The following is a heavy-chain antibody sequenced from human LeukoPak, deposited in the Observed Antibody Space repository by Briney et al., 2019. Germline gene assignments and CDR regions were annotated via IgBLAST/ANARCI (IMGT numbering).Heavy chain of an antibody. CDR3: AKDSRRGYIAAAGTGDDAFDI. V-gene: IGHV3-23*01. D-gene: IGHD6-13*01. Sequence: GGSLRLSCAASGFTFSSYAMSWVRQAPGKGLEWVSAISGSGGSTYYADSVKGRFTISRDNSKNTLYLQMNSLRAEDTAVYYCAKDSRRGYIAAAGTGDDAFDIWGQETMVTVSS. J-gene: IGHJ3*02. CDR2: ISGSGGST. CDR1: GFTFSSYA.